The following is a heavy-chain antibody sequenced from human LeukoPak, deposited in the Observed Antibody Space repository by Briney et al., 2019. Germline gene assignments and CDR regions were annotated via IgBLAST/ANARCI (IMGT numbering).Heavy chain of an antibody. CDR3: TRDLAAVPGPRMDV. J-gene: IGHJ6*02. Sequence: GGSLRLSCAASGFSFSSYYMSWVRQAPGKGLEWVALINPDGRERYYVDSVKGRFTISRDNARNSLYLQMDSLRDDDTAMYFCTRDLAAVPGPRMDVWGQGTTVTVSS. CDR2: INPDGRER. CDR1: GFSFSSYY. V-gene: IGHV3-7*03. D-gene: IGHD6-19*01.